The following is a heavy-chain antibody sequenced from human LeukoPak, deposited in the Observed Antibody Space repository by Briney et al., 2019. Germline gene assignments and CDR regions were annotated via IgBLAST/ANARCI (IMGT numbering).Heavy chain of an antibody. CDR2: ISDSGGST. V-gene: IGHV3-64*04. CDR1: GFPFSSYA. J-gene: IGHJ4*02. CDR3: AHWGSSGPFDY. Sequence: GGSLRLSCSASGFPFSSYAMHWVRQAPGKGLEYVSPISDSGGSTYSADSVKGRFTISRDNSKNALYLRMNSLRAEDAAVYYCAHWGSSGPFDYWGQGTLVTVSS. D-gene: IGHD6-6*01.